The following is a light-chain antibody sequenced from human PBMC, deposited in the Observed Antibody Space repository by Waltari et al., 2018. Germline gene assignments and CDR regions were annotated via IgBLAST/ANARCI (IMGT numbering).Light chain of an antibody. J-gene: IGLJ3*02. CDR3: YSAEISGKLWA. CDR2: KDT. V-gene: IGLV3-10*01. Sequence: SYELTQSPSVSVSPGQTATITCSGDALPKKYAHWYQQKSGQAPVLVIYKDTKRPSGIPEKFSGSSTGTMATLTISGAQVEDEGDYYCYSAEISGKLWAFGGGTKLTVL. CDR1: ALPKKY.